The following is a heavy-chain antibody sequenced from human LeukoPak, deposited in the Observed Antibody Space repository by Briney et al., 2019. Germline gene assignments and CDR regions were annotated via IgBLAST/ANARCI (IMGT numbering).Heavy chain of an antibody. J-gene: IGHJ4*02. Sequence: SVKVSCKVSGYTLTELSMHWLRQARGKGLEWMGGFDPEDGETIYAQKFQGRVTMTEDTSTDTAYMELSSLRSEDTAVYYCATLLNSGSYFFYWGQGTLVTVSS. D-gene: IGHD1-26*01. CDR3: ATLLNSGSYFFY. V-gene: IGHV1-24*01. CDR1: GYTLTELS. CDR2: FDPEDGET.